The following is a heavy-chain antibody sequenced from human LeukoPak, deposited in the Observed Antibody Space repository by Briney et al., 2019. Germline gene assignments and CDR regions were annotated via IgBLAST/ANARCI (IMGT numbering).Heavy chain of an antibody. CDR1: GGSFSGYY. CDR3: ARRAYFYASGSLNWFDP. J-gene: IGHJ5*02. V-gene: IGHV4-34*01. CDR2: INHSGST. Sequence: SETLSPTCAVYGGSFSGYYWNWIRQPPGKGLEWIGEINHSGSTNHNPSLKSRVTMSVDMSKNQFFLKLSSVTAADTAVYYCARRAYFYASGSLNWFDPWGQGTLVTVSS. D-gene: IGHD3-10*01.